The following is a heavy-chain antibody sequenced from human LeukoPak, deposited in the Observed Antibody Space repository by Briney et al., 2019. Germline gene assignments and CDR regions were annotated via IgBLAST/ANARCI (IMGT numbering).Heavy chain of an antibody. CDR3: ARGERITMIVVVTIDY. CDR1: GYTFTSYY. J-gene: IGHJ4*02. CDR2: INPSGGST. V-gene: IGHV1-46*01. Sequence: ASVKVSCKASGYTFTSYYMHWVRQAPGQGLEWMGIINPSGGSTSYAQKFQGRVTMTRDTSTSTVYMELSSLRSEDTAVYYCARGERITMIVVVTIDYWGQGTLVTVSS. D-gene: IGHD3-22*01.